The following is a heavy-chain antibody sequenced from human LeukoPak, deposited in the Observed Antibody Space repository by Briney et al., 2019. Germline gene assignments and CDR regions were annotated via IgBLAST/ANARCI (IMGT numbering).Heavy chain of an antibody. V-gene: IGHV4-59*11. J-gene: IGHJ4*02. CDR3: VRYNGALDH. Sequence: SETLSLTCTVSGGPIRSHYWSWIRQPPGKGLEWIAYMYDSGRTNYNPSLKSRITISVETSKNQFSLKLTSVTAADTAVYYCVRYNGALDHWGQGTLVTVSS. CDR1: GGPIRSHY. D-gene: IGHD1-14*01. CDR2: MYDSGRT.